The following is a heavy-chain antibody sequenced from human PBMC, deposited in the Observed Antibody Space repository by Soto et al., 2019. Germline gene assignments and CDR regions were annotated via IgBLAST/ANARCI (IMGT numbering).Heavy chain of an antibody. D-gene: IGHD5-18*01. Sequence: GESLKISCKGSGYSFTSYWIGWVRQMPGKGLDWMGIIYPGDSDTRYSPSFQGQVTISADKSISTAYLQWSSLKASDTAMYYCARAERDTAMVTGYYYGMDVWGQGTTVTVSS. CDR3: ARAERDTAMVTGYYYGMDV. CDR1: GYSFTSYW. J-gene: IGHJ6*02. V-gene: IGHV5-51*01. CDR2: IYPGDSDT.